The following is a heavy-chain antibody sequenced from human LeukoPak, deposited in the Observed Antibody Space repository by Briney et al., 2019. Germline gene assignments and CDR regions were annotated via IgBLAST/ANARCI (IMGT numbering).Heavy chain of an antibody. Sequence: ASVKVSSKASGYTFTDYYLHWVRQAPGQGLEWMGRIIPIIGIANYAQKFQGRVTITADKSTSTAYMELSSLRSEDTAVYYCARGAELELRYGMDVWGQGTTVTVSS. J-gene: IGHJ6*02. D-gene: IGHD1-7*01. CDR2: IIPIIGIA. CDR1: GYTFTDYY. CDR3: ARGAELELRYGMDV. V-gene: IGHV1-69*02.